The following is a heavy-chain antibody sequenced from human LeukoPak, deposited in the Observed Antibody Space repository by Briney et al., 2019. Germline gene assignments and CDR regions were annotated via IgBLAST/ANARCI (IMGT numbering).Heavy chain of an antibody. CDR3: AKSDFWSGYNWFDP. V-gene: IGHV3-23*01. D-gene: IGHD3-3*01. CDR2: ISGSGGST. CDR1: GFTFSSYA. Sequence: GGSLRLSCAASGFTFSSYAMSWVRQAPGKGLEWVSAISGSGGSTYYADSVKGRFTISRDNSKNPLYLQMNSLRAEDTAVYYCAKSDFWSGYNWFDPWGQGTLVTVSS. J-gene: IGHJ5*02.